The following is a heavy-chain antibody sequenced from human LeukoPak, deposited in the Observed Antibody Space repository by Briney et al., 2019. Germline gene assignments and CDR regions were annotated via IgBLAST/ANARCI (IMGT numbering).Heavy chain of an antibody. V-gene: IGHV3-74*01. CDR2: INSDGSYT. Sequence: GGSLRLSCAASGFTFSSYWMHWVRQAPGKGLVWVSRINSDGSYTSYADSVRGRFTISKDNARNTLYLQMNSLRADDTAVYYCAREHYGSGSYSDYWGQGTLVTVSS. CDR3: AREHYGSGSYSDY. CDR1: GFTFSSYW. J-gene: IGHJ4*02. D-gene: IGHD3-10*01.